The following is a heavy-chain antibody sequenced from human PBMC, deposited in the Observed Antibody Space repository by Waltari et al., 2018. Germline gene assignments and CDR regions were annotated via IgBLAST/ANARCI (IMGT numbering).Heavy chain of an antibody. D-gene: IGHD2-2*01. CDR2: INHSGST. CDR3: ARGSPDQLLFVSRYFQH. Sequence: QVQLQQWGAGLLKPSETLSLTCAVYGGSFSGYYWSWIRQPPGKGLEWIGEINHSGSTNSNPSLKSRVTISVDTSKNQFSLKLSSVTAADTAVYYCARGSPDQLLFVSRYFQHWGQGTLVTVSS. V-gene: IGHV4-34*01. CDR1: GGSFSGYY. J-gene: IGHJ1*01.